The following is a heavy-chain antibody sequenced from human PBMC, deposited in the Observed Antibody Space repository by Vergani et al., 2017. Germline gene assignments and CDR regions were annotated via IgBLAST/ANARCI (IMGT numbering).Heavy chain of an antibody. CDR2: ISWNSGSI. Sequence: EVQLVESGGGLVQPGRSLRLSCAASGFTFDDYAMHWVRQAPGKGLEWVSGISWNSGSIGYADSVKGRFTISRDNAKNSLYLQMNSLRAEDTALYYCAKDISDGSGKGYYYYYMDVWGKGTTVTVSS. D-gene: IGHD3-10*01. CDR1: GFTFDDYA. J-gene: IGHJ6*03. V-gene: IGHV3-9*01. CDR3: AKDISDGSGKGYYYYYMDV.